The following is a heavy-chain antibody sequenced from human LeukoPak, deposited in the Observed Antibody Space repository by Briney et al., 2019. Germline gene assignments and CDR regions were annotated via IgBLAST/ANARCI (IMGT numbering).Heavy chain of an antibody. Sequence: GGSLRLSCAASGFTFSSYSMNWVRQAPGKGLEWVSFISSSSSYIYYADPVKGRFTISRDNAKNSLYPQMNSLRAEDTAVYYCARGRFWSGYLYYFDYWGQGTLVTVSS. CDR2: ISSSSSYI. V-gene: IGHV3-21*01. J-gene: IGHJ4*02. CDR3: ARGRFWSGYLYYFDY. CDR1: GFTFSSYS. D-gene: IGHD3-3*01.